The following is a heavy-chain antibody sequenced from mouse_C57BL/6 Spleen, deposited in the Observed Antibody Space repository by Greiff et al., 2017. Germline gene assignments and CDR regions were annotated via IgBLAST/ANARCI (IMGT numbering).Heavy chain of an antibody. CDR2: ISSGSSTI. Sequence: VQLKESGGGLVKPGGSLKLSCAASGFTFSDYGMHWVRQAPEKGLEWVAYISSGSSTIYYADTVKGRFTISRDNAKNTLFLQMTSLRSEDTAMYYCARGYYGSSLDYWGQGTTLTVSS. V-gene: IGHV5-17*01. CDR3: ARGYYGSSLDY. CDR1: GFTFSDYG. D-gene: IGHD1-1*01. J-gene: IGHJ2*01.